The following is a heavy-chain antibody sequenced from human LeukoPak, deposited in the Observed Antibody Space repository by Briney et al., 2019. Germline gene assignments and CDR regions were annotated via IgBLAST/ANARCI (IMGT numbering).Heavy chain of an antibody. CDR1: GFTFSSYD. Sequence: GGSLRLSCAASGFTFSSYDMSWVRQAPGSGLEWVSGITGSGGSTYYADSVKGRFTISRDNSKNTLYLQMNSLRAEDTAVYYCAKGDWGERLDWYFDLWGRGTLVTVSS. CDR2: ITGSGGST. CDR3: AKGDWGERLDWYFDL. D-gene: IGHD1-26*01. V-gene: IGHV3-23*01. J-gene: IGHJ2*01.